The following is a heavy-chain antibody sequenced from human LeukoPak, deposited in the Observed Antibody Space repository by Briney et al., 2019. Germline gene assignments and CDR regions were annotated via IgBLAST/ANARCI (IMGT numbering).Heavy chain of an antibody. Sequence: GGSLRLSCAASGFTFSSYWMSWVRQAPGKGLEWVSSISSSSSYIYYADSVKGRFTISRDNAKNSLYLQMNSLRAEDTAVYYCARARLAAVDWFDPWGQGTLVTVSS. V-gene: IGHV3-21*01. J-gene: IGHJ5*02. CDR1: GFTFSSYW. CDR3: ARARLAAVDWFDP. CDR2: ISSSSSYI. D-gene: IGHD6-13*01.